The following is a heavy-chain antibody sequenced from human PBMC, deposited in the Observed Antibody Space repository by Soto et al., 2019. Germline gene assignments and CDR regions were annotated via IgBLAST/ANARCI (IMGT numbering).Heavy chain of an antibody. Sequence: QAQVEQSGAEVKKPGASVKVSCKSSGYTFTDYYIHWVRQAPGQGLEWMGWINPKSGATNYAQKFRGRVSMTRDTSTSTVYMELTTLTPDDTALYYCTRGGMPYSSWNYYLNGMDVWGQGTTVTVAS. CDR1: GYTFTDYY. V-gene: IGHV1-2*02. D-gene: IGHD6-19*01. CDR2: INPKSGAT. CDR3: TRGGMPYSSWNYYLNGMDV. J-gene: IGHJ6*02.